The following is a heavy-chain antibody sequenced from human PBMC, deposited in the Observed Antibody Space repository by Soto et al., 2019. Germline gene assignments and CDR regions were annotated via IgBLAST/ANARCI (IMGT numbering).Heavy chain of an antibody. CDR3: ARKKAVASTGWLDP. D-gene: IGHD6-19*01. CDR2: VHTSGST. J-gene: IGHJ5*02. CDR1: GDSISSYF. Sequence: LSLTCTVSGDSISSYFWSWIRQPAGKGLEWIGRVHTSGSTTYNPSLKSRVTMSVDTSKSQFPLKLTSVTAADTAVCYCARKKAVASTGWLDPWGQGTLVTVSS. V-gene: IGHV4-4*07.